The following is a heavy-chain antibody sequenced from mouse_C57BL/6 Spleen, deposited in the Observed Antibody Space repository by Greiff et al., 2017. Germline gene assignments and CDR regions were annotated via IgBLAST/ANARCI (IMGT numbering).Heavy chain of an antibody. V-gene: IGHV1-72*01. J-gene: IGHJ1*03. CDR2: IGPNSGCT. CDR1: GYTFTSYW. D-gene: IGHD2-3*01. CDR3: ARGGDGYYVGWYFDV. Sequence: VQLLQSGAELVKPGASVKLSCTASGYTFTSYWMHWVRQRPGRGLEWVGRIGPNSGCTKYNENFKGKVTLTVDKPNSTAYMQLSSLTSEDSAVYYCARGGDGYYVGWYFDVWGTGTTVTVSS.